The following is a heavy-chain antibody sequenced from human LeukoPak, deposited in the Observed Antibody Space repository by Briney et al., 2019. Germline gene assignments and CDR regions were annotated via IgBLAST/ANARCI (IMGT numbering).Heavy chain of an antibody. CDR1: GGSISSYL. D-gene: IGHD1-14*01. Sequence: SETLSLTCTVSGGSISSYLWSWIRQPAGKGLEWIGRIYTSGSTKYNPSLQSRVTMSLDTSKNQLSLKLGSVTAADTAVYYCARAGTSGGLCDYWGQGTLVTVSS. CDR3: ARAGTSGGLCDY. CDR2: IYTSGST. J-gene: IGHJ4*02. V-gene: IGHV4-4*07.